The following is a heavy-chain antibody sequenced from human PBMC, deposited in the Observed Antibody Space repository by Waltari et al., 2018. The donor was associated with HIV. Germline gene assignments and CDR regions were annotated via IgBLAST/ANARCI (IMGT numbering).Heavy chain of an antibody. Sequence: EVQMVESGGGSVKPGGYLRLSCVASGFSFTSYWIHWVRQVPGKGLVCVSCISGDVSNTMYPDSLKGRFTISRDNAKNTLYLQMNSLRDEDTAVYYCTTDSGRYYGYCGQGTLVTVTS. J-gene: IGHJ4*02. CDR2: ISGDVSNT. V-gene: IGHV3-74*03. D-gene: IGHD1-26*01. CDR3: TTDSGRYYGY. CDR1: GFSFTSYW.